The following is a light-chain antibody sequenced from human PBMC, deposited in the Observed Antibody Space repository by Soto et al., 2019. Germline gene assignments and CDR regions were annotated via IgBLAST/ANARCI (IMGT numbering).Light chain of an antibody. J-gene: IGLJ3*02. V-gene: IGLV4-60*03. CDR2: LEGSGSY. CDR3: ETWDSPV. CDR1: SGHSSYI. Sequence: QPVVTQSSSASASLGSSVKLTCTLSSGHSSYIIAWHQQQPGKAPRYLMKLEGSGSYNKGSGVPDRFSGSSSGADRYLTISNLQSEDEADYYCETWDSPVFGGGTKLTVL.